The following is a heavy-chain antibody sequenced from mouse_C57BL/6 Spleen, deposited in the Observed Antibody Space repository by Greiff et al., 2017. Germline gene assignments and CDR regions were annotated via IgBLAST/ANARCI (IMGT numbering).Heavy chain of an antibody. CDR1: GFSLTSYG. J-gene: IGHJ4*01. D-gene: IGHD1-1*01. Sequence: QVHVKQSGPGLVQPSQSLSITCTVSGFSLTSYGVHWVRQSPGKGLEWLGVIWRGGSTDYNAAFMSRLSITKDNSKSQVFFKMNSLQADDTAIYYCAKYYGSSYDYAMDYWGQGTSVTVSS. V-gene: IGHV2-5*01. CDR3: AKYYGSSYDYAMDY. CDR2: IWRGGST.